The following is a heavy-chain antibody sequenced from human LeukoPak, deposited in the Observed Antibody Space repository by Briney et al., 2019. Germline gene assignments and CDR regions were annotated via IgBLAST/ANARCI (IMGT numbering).Heavy chain of an antibody. CDR3: AKLYDSSGYYPYYFDY. J-gene: IGHJ4*02. CDR1: GGTFSSYG. V-gene: IGHV1-18*01. D-gene: IGHD3-22*01. Sequence: ASVKVSCKASGGTFSSYGISWVRQAPGQGLEWMGWISAYNGNTNYAQKLQGRVTMTTDTSTSTAYMELRSLRSDDTAVYYCAKLYDSSGYYPYYFDYWGQGTLVTVSS. CDR2: ISAYNGNT.